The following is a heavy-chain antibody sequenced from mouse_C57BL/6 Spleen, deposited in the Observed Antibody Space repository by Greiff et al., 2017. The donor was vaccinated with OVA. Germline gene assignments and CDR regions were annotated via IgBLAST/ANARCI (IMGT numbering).Heavy chain of an antibody. V-gene: IGHV5-17*01. Sequence: DVMLVESGGGLVKPGGSLKLSCAASGFTFSDYGMHWVRQAPEKGLEWVAYISSGSSTIYYADTVKGRFTISRDNAKNTLFLRMTSLRSEDTAMYYCASIYYYGSSPHYYAMDYWGQGTSVTVSS. CDR1: GFTFSDYG. CDR2: ISSGSSTI. D-gene: IGHD1-1*01. J-gene: IGHJ4*01. CDR3: ASIYYYGSSPHYYAMDY.